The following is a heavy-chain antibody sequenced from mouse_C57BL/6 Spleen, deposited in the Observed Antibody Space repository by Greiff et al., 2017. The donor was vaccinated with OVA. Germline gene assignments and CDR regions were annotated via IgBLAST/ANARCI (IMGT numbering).Heavy chain of an antibody. CDR3: TRVYGSSYDYFDY. V-gene: IGHV5-9-1*02. J-gene: IGHJ2*01. D-gene: IGHD1-1*01. Sequence: EVMLVESGEGLVKPGGSLKLSCAASGFTFSSYAMSWVRQTPEKRLEWVAYISSGGDYIYYADTVKGRFTISRDNARNTLYLQMSSLKSEDTAMYYCTRVYGSSYDYFDYWGQGTTLTVSS. CDR1: GFTFSSYA. CDR2: ISSGGDYI.